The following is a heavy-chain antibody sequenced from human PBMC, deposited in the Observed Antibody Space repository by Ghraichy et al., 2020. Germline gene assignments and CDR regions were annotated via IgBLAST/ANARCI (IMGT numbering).Heavy chain of an antibody. CDR3: ARGNIGFDP. V-gene: IGHV3-74*01. D-gene: IGHD2/OR15-2a*01. Sequence: LSLTCAASGFTFSSYWMHWVRQAPGKGLVWVSRINSDGSSTSYADSVKGRFTISRDNAKNTLYLQMNSLRAEDTAVYYCARGNIGFDPWGQGTLVTVSS. CDR1: GFTFSSYW. CDR2: INSDGSST. J-gene: IGHJ5*02.